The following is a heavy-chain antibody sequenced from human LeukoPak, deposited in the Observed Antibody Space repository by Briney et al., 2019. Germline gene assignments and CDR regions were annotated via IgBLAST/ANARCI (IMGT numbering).Heavy chain of an antibody. Sequence: SETLSLTCTVSGGSISSGDYYWSWIRQPPGKGLEWIGYIYYSGSTYYNPSLKSRVTISVDTSKNQFSLKLSSVTAADTAVYYCARDKADRHSSGFDYWGQGTLVTVSS. CDR1: GGSISSGDYY. D-gene: IGHD3-22*01. J-gene: IGHJ4*02. V-gene: IGHV4-30-4*01. CDR2: IYYSGST. CDR3: ARDKADRHSSGFDY.